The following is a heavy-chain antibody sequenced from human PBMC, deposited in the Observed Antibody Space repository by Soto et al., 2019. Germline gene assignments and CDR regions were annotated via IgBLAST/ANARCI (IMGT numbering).Heavy chain of an antibody. Sequence: SETLSLTCTVSGGSISSGDYYWSWIRQPPGKGLEWIGYIYYSGSTYYNPSLKSRVTISVDTSKNQFSLKLSSVTAADTAVYYCAREYYYDSSGLDYWGQGTLVTVSS. J-gene: IGHJ4*02. D-gene: IGHD3-22*01. V-gene: IGHV4-30-4*01. CDR2: IYYSGST. CDR3: AREYYYDSSGLDY. CDR1: GGSISSGDYY.